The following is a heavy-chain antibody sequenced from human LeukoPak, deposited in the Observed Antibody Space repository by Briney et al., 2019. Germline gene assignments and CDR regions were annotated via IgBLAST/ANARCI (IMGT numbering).Heavy chain of an antibody. CDR3: ARYPGCSSTSCYHNWFDP. J-gene: IGHJ5*02. CDR2: FIPIFGTA. D-gene: IGHD2-2*01. V-gene: IGHV1-69*05. CDR1: GVTFSSYA. Sequence: VASVKVSRKASGVTFSSYAISWVRQAPGHRLKWMRGFIPIFGTANYAQKFQGRVTITTDESTSTAYMELSSLRSEDTAVYYCARYPGCSSTSCYHNWFDPWGQGTLVTVSS.